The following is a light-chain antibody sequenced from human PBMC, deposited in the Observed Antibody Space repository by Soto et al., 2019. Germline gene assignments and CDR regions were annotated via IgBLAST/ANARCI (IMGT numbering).Light chain of an antibody. CDR2: DAS. CDR1: QDITNY. CDR3: QHYQTLPLT. V-gene: IGKV1-33*01. Sequence: DIQMTQSPSSLSASVGDRVTLTCQASQDITNYLKWYQQKPGRAPRLLIYDASNLETGVPSRFNGSGSGTDFTFTITSLQPGDIATYYCQHYQTLPLTFGGGTKVDIK. J-gene: IGKJ4*01.